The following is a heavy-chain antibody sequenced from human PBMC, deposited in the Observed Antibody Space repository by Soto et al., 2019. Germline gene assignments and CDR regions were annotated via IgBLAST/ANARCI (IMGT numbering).Heavy chain of an antibody. V-gene: IGHV1-18*01. J-gene: IGHJ3*02. CDR2: ISADNGNT. CDR3: ARGASSFAWRDAFDI. D-gene: IGHD3-3*01. Sequence: QVQLVQSGSEVKKPGASVKVSCKAFGFRFSTYGFNWVRQAPGQGLEWVGWISADNGNTIYAQRLQGRVTMTTDPSTSTAYMDLRSLRSDDTAVYYCARGASSFAWRDAFDIWGQGTMVTVSS. CDR1: GFRFSTYG.